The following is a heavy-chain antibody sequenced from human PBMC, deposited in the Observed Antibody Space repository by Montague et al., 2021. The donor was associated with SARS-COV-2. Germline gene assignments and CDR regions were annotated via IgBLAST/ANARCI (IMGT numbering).Heavy chain of an antibody. V-gene: IGHV4-31*03. CDR2: IYCSGSS. CDR3: ASKCGSYYNYFDL. CDR1: GGSISSANYY. Sequence: TLSLTCSVSGGSISSANYYWSWIRQHPGKGLEFIRYIYCSGSSFYNPSLKSRLTISVDTSKNRFSLRLSSVTAADTAIYFCASKCGSYYNYFDLWGQGTLVTVSS. J-gene: IGHJ4*02. D-gene: IGHD1-26*01.